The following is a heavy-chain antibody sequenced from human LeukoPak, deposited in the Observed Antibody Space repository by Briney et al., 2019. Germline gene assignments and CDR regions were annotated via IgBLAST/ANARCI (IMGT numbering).Heavy chain of an antibody. CDR1: GFTFSSYS. J-gene: IGHJ6*02. V-gene: IGHV3-21*01. Sequence: GGSLRLSCAASGFTFSSYSMNWVRQAPGKGLEWVSSISSSSSYIYYADSVKGRFTISRDNSKNTMYLQMNSLRGEDTAVYYCAKAAYDFWSGYSSGSMDVWGQGTTVTVSS. D-gene: IGHD3-3*01. CDR3: AKAAYDFWSGYSSGSMDV. CDR2: ISSSSSYI.